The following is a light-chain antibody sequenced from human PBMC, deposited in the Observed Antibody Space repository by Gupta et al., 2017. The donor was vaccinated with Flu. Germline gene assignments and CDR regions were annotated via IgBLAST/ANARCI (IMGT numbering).Light chain of an antibody. Sequence: QVVLTQPSSASASLGASVKLTCALSSGHNKHAIAWHQRRPHQGPRYLMTLNSDGSHIRGDGIPDRFSGSSSGAERYLTISSLQSEDESEYHCQTWCPDIHWVFGGGTKLTVL. V-gene: IGLV4-69*01. CDR2: LNSDGSH. CDR3: QTWCPDIHWV. J-gene: IGLJ3*02. CDR1: SGHNKHA.